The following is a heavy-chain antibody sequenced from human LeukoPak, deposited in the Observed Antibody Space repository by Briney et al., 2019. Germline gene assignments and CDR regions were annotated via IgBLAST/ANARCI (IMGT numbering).Heavy chain of an antibody. J-gene: IGHJ4*02. CDR1: GGSISSYY. CDR3: AREVNFLFDY. V-gene: IGHV4-59*12. CDR2: IYYSGST. Sequence: SETLSLTCTVSGGSISSYYWSWIRQPPGRGLEWIGYIYYSGSTNYNPSLKSRVTISVDTSKNQFSLKLSSVTAADTAVYYCAREVNFLFDYWGQGTLVTVSS. D-gene: IGHD2/OR15-2a*01.